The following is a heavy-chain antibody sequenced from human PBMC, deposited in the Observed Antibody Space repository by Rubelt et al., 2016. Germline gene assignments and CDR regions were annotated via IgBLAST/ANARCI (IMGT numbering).Heavy chain of an antibody. CDR1: GYTFTSYG. D-gene: IGHD3-16*02. Sequence: QVQLVQSGAEVKKPGASVKVSCKASGYTFTSYGISWVRQAPGQGLEWMGWISAYNGNTNYAQKLQGRVTMTTDTSTSTAYMELRSLISDVTAVYYCARNLIMITFGGVIVPPDYWGQGTLVTVSS. V-gene: IGHV1-18*01. CDR2: ISAYNGNT. CDR3: ARNLIMITFGGVIVPPDY. J-gene: IGHJ4*02.